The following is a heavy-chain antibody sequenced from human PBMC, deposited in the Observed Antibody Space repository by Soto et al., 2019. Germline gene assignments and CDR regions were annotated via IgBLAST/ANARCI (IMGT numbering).Heavy chain of an antibody. D-gene: IGHD1-26*01. CDR1: GFTFSSYG. J-gene: IGHJ6*02. CDR2: IWYDGSNK. Sequence: GASLTLSCAASGFTFSSYGLHWVRQAPGKGLEWVAVIWYDGSNKYYADSVKGRFTISRDNSKNTLYLQMNSLRAEDTAVYYCARVGERYSLYYYGMDVWGQGTTVTVSS. CDR3: ARVGERYSLYYYGMDV. V-gene: IGHV3-33*01.